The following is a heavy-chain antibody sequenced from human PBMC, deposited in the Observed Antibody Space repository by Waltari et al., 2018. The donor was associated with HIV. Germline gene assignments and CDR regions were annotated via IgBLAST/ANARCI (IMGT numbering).Heavy chain of an antibody. Sequence: QLQLQESGPGLVKPSETLSLTCTVSGGSISSSSYYWGWISEPPGKGREWIGSIYYSGSTYYNPSLKSRVTISVDTSKNQFSLKLSSVTAADTAVYYCARDIHQVKNSGYDYHYYYGMDVWGQGTTVTVSS. CDR3: ARDIHQVKNSGYDYHYYYGMDV. CDR1: GGSISSSSYY. D-gene: IGHD5-12*01. J-gene: IGHJ6*02. V-gene: IGHV4-39*07. CDR2: IYYSGST.